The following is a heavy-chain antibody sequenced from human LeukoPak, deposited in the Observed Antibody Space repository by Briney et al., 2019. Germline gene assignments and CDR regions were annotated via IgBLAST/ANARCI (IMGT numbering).Heavy chain of an antibody. CDR1: GGSFSGYY. J-gene: IGHJ4*02. V-gene: IGHV4-34*01. CDR3: ARAPFGRLDY. D-gene: IGHD3-10*01. Sequence: SETLSLTCAVYGGSFSGYYWSWIRQPPGKGLEWIGEINHSGSTNYNPPLKSRVTISVDTSKNQFSLKLSSVTAADTAVYYCARAPFGRLDYWGQGTLVTVSS. CDR2: INHSGST.